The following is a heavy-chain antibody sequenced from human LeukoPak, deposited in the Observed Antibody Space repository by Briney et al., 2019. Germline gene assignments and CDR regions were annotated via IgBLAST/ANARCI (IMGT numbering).Heavy chain of an antibody. D-gene: IGHD6-19*01. CDR3: ARDMSSGWSFDY. Sequence: ASVKVSCKASGYTFTSYGISWVRQAPGQRLEWMAWTNAGNGNTKYSQKFQGRVTITRDTSASTAYMELSSLRSEDTAVYYCARDMSSGWSFDYWGQGTLVTVSS. CDR2: TNAGNGNT. J-gene: IGHJ4*02. V-gene: IGHV1-3*01. CDR1: GYTFTSYG.